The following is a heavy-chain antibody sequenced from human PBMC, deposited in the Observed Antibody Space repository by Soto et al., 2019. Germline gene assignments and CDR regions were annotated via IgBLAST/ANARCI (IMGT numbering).Heavy chain of an antibody. CDR1: GGTFSSYA. V-gene: IGHV1-69*13. Sequence: VASVKVSCKASGGTFSSYAISWVRQAPGQGLEWMGGIIPIFGTANYAQKFQGRVTITADESTSTAYMELSSLRSEDTAVYYCATYPRGRGYYYGMAVWGQGTTVTVSS. D-gene: IGHD1-26*01. CDR3: ATYPRGRGYYYGMAV. CDR2: IIPIFGTA. J-gene: IGHJ6*02.